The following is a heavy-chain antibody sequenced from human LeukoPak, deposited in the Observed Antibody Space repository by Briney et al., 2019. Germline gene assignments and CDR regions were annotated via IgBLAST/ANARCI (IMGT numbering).Heavy chain of an antibody. J-gene: IGHJ4*02. CDR3: ARGVGGSSLYVDY. CDR2: IYHSGST. CDR1: GYSISSDYY. V-gene: IGHV4-38-2*01. D-gene: IGHD6-13*01. Sequence: SETLSLTCAVSGYSISSDYYWGWIRQPPGKGLEWIGSIYHSGSTYYSPSLKSRVTISVDTSKNQFSLKLSSVTAADTAFYYCARGVGGSSLYVDYWGQGTLVTVSS.